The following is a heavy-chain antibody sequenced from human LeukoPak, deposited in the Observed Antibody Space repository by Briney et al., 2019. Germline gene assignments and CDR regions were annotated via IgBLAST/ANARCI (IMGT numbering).Heavy chain of an antibody. D-gene: IGHD6-13*01. CDR3: ARDLRIAAAGTERWFDP. CDR2: ISYDGSNK. CDR1: GFTFSSYA. Sequence: HPGGSPRLSCEASGFTFSSYAMHWVRQAPGKGLEWVAVISYDGSNKYYADSVKGRIDISRDNSKDTLYLQMNSLSAEDTAVYYCARDLRIAAAGTERWFDPWGQGTLVTVSS. V-gene: IGHV3-30*01. J-gene: IGHJ5*02.